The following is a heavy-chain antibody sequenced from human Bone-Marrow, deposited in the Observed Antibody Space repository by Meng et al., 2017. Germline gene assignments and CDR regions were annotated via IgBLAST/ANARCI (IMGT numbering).Heavy chain of an antibody. CDR2: INGDGSSI. D-gene: IGHD2-2*01. J-gene: IGHJ4*02. CDR3: AKGARYAMGSYFDY. CDR1: GFTFSTYW. Sequence: GESLKISCAASGFTFSTYWMYWVRQTPGKGLVWLSRINGDGSSITYADFVKGRFTISRDNAKNPLHLQMNSLRAEDTALYYCAKGARYAMGSYFDYWGQGTLVTVSS. V-gene: IGHV3-74*03.